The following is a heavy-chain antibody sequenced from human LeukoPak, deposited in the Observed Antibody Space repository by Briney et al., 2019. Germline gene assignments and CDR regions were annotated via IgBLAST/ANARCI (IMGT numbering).Heavy chain of an antibody. J-gene: IGHJ6*02. CDR1: GFTFSSYA. Sequence: GALRLSCAASGFTFSSYAMSWVRQAPGKGLEWVSGITGRGDRTFYADSVKGRFIISRDNSKNTVSLQMNSLGVDDTAVYYCARALPYDFWSGYYSSLYYYGMDVWGQGTTVTVSS. D-gene: IGHD3-3*01. V-gene: IGHV3-23*01. CDR3: ARALPYDFWSGYYSSLYYYGMDV. CDR2: ITGRGDRT.